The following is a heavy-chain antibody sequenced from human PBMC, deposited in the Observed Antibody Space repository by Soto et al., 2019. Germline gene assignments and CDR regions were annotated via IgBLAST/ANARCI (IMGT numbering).Heavy chain of an antibody. CDR1: GYTFTSYA. D-gene: IGHD3-10*01. CDR3: ARDRYYYGSGRAMDV. J-gene: IGHJ6*02. V-gene: IGHV1-3*01. Sequence: EASVKVSCKASGYTFTSYAMHWVRQAPGQRLEWMGWINAGNGNTKYSQKFQGRVTITRDTSASTAYMELSSLRSEDTAVYYCARDRYYYGSGRAMDVWGQGTTVTVSS. CDR2: INAGNGNT.